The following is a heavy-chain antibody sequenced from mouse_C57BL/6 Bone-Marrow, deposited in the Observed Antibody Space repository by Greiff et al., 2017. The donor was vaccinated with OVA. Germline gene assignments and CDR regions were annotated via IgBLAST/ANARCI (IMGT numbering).Heavy chain of an antibody. Sequence: DVKLVESGGGLVQPKGSLKLSCAASGFSFNTYAMNWVRQAPGKGLEWVARIRSKSNNYATYYADSVKDRFTISSDDSESMLYLQVNNLKTEDTAMYYGVRHGVYDYDVWMDYWGQGTSVTVSS. CDR3: VRHGVYDYDVWMDY. CDR2: IRSKSNNYAT. V-gene: IGHV10-1*01. D-gene: IGHD2-4*01. J-gene: IGHJ4*01. CDR1: GFSFNTYA.